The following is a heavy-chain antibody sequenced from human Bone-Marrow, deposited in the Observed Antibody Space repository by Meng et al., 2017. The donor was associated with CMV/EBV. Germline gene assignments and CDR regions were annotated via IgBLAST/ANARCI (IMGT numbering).Heavy chain of an antibody. CDR3: ARERMGSYYYYGMDV. D-gene: IGHD2-15*01. V-gene: IGHV1-2*02. CDR1: GYTFTGYY. Sequence: ASVKVSCKASGYTFTGYYIHWVRQAPGQGREWVGWINPESGETNYARQFQGRVTMTRDTSISTVYMELSSLRSEDTAVYYCARERMGSYYYYGMDVWGQGTTVTVSS. CDR2: INPESGET. J-gene: IGHJ6*02.